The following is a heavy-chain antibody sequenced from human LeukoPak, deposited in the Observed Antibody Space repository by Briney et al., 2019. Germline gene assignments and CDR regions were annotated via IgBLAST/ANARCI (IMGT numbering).Heavy chain of an antibody. CDR1: GFTFSSYE. CDR3: ARAFDY. V-gene: IGHV3-48*03. CDR2: ISSSSNTM. Sequence: PGGSLRLSCAASGFTFSSYEMNWVRQAPGKGLEWVSYISSSSNTMYYADSVKGRFTISRDNAKNSLYLQMNSLRDEGTAVYYCARAFDYWGQGTLVAVSS. J-gene: IGHJ4*02.